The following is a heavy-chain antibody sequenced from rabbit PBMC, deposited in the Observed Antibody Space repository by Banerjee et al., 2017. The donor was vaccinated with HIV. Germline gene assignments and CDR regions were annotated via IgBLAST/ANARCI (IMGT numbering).Heavy chain of an antibody. J-gene: IGHJ4*01. Sequence: QEQLEESGGDLVKPEGSLTLTCTASGFSFSNGYVMCWVRQAPGKGLEWIACINTSSGSTVYATWAKGRFTISRSTSLNTVDLKMTSLTAADTASYFCARDLAGVIGWNFNLWGPGTLVTVS. V-gene: IGHV1S43*01. CDR3: ARDLAGVIGWNFNL. CDR1: GFSFSNGYV. CDR2: INTSSGST. D-gene: IGHD4-1*01.